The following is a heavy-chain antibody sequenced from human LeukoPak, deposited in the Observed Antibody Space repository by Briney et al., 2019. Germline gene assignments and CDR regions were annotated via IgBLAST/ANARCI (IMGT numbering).Heavy chain of an antibody. CDR3: ARIADFVPVNRVYYDSSGYYLAFDI. D-gene: IGHD3-22*01. J-gene: IGHJ3*02. V-gene: IGHV1-69*05. CDR1: GGTFSSYA. Sequence: SVKVSCKASGGTFSSYAISWVRQAPGQGLERMGGIIPIFGTANYAQKFQGRVTITTDESTSTAYMELSSLRSEDTAVYYCARIADFVPVNRVYYDSSGYYLAFDIWGQGTMVTVSS. CDR2: IIPIFGTA.